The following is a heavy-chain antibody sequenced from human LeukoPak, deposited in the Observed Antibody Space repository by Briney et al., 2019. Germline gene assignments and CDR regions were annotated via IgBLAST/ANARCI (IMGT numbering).Heavy chain of an antibody. D-gene: IGHD3-22*01. Sequence: SVKVTCKASGGTFSSYAISWVRQAPGQGLEWMGRIIPILGIANYAQKFQGRVTITADKSTSTAYMELSSLRSEDTAVYYCARDEFEYYDSSGYHAFDIWGQGTMVTVSS. V-gene: IGHV1-69*04. J-gene: IGHJ3*02. CDR2: IIPILGIA. CDR3: ARDEFEYYDSSGYHAFDI. CDR1: GGTFSSYA.